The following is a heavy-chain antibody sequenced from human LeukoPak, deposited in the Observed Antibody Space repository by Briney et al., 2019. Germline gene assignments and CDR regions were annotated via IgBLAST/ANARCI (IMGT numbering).Heavy chain of an antibody. CDR1: GYTFTGYY. CDR3: ARDGRITIFGVANPIDAFDI. D-gene: IGHD3-3*01. J-gene: IGHJ3*02. CDR2: INPNSGGT. Sequence: ASVKVSCKASGYTFTGYYMHWVRQAPGQGLEWMGWINPNSGGTNYAQKFQGRVTMTRDTSISTAYMELSRLRSDDTAVYYCARDGRITIFGVANPIDAFDIWGQGTMVTVSS. V-gene: IGHV1-2*02.